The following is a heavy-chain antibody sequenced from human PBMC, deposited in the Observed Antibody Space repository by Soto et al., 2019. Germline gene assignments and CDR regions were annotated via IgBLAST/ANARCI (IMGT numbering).Heavy chain of an antibody. V-gene: IGHV1-46*03. D-gene: IGHD3-10*01. CDR2: INPTGGRA. Sequence: ASVKVSCKASGYTFTNYYIHWVRQAPGQGLEWMGVINPTGGRASYAPKFQGRVTLTRDTSTSTAYMELSSLRSDDTAVYFCSRLTTMVREINDDPFDFWGQGTLVTVSS. CDR1: GYTFTNYY. CDR3: SRLTTMVREINDDPFDF. J-gene: IGHJ4*03.